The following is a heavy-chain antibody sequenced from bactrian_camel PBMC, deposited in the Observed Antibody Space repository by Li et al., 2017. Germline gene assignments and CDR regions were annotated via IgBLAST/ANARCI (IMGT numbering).Heavy chain of an antibody. Sequence: VQLVESGGGSVQVGGSLRLSCAASGYTYSSYCMGWFRQAPGKEREGVAFIYTKGGNDYYADSVKGRFTVSQDNDKTTVFLQMNNLKPEDTAKYYCAAGPDPYTVIAGNLRADFPYWGQGTQVTVS. CDR2: IYTKGGND. CDR1: GYTYSSYC. V-gene: IGHV3S40*01. D-gene: IGHD6*01. J-gene: IGHJ4*01. CDR3: AAGPDPYTVIAGNLRADFPY.